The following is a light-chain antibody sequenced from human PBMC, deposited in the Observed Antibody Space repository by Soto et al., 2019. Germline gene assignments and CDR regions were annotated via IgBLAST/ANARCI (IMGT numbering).Light chain of an antibody. CDR1: QSVSSHY. J-gene: IGKJ5*01. V-gene: IGKV3-20*01. CDR2: GAS. CDR3: QQSGSSPVT. Sequence: DIELTQSPGTLSLSTGERATLACRASQSVSSHYLAWYHQKPGQAPRLLIYGASSRATGIPDRFSGSGSGTDFTLTISRLEPEDFAVYYCQQSGSSPVTFGQGTRVEIK.